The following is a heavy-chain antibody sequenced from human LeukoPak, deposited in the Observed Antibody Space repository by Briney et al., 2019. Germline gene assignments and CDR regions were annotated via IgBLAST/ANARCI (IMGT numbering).Heavy chain of an antibody. CDR2: ISGSGGST. V-gene: IGHV3-23*01. J-gene: IGHJ4*02. D-gene: IGHD3-10*01. CDR1: GLTFSSYA. Sequence: GGSLRLSCAASGLTFSSYAMSWVRQAPGKGLEWVSAISGSGGSTYYADSVKGRFTISRDNSKNTLYLQMNSLRAEDTAVYYCAKGPAGHYYGSGSYYNGFDYWGQGTLVTVSS. CDR3: AKGPAGHYYGSGSYYNGFDY.